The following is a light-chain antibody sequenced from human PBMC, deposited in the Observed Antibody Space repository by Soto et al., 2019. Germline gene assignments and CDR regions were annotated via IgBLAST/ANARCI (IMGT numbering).Light chain of an antibody. Sequence: IDMKRSPATLSVSPGEGVTLSFRASQSVRSHLAWYQQKPGQPPRLLIYGASTRATGIPARFSGSGFGTEFTLTISSLQSEDFAVYYCQQYKNWPLFGQGTRLEIK. J-gene: IGKJ5*01. CDR2: GAS. CDR3: QQYKNWPL. CDR1: QSVRSH. V-gene: IGKV3-15*01.